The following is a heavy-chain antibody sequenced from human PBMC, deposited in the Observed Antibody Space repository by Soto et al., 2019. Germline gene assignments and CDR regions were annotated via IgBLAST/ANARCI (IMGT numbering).Heavy chain of an antibody. V-gene: IGHV4-31*03. CDR2: IYYRGST. D-gene: IGHD4-17*01. CDR3: ARSSQSTVTTFAY. CDR1: GGSISSGGYY. J-gene: IGHJ4*02. Sequence: QVQLQESGPGLVKPSQTLSLTCTVSGGSISSGGYYWSWIRQHPGKGLEWIGYIYYRGSTYYNPSLKSRVTISVDTSKNQYSLKLSSVTAADTAVYYCARSSQSTVTTFAYWGQGTLVTVSS.